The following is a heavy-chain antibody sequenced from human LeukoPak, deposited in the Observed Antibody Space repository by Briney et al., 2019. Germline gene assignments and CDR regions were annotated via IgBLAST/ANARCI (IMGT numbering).Heavy chain of an antibody. J-gene: IGHJ4*02. D-gene: IGHD3-22*01. V-gene: IGHV4-39*01. CDR1: GGSISSSSYY. CDR3: AQYYYDSSGYYYEGRFDY. Sequence: MASETLSLTCTVSGGSISSSSYYWGWIRQPPGKGLEWIGSIYYSGSTYYNPSLKSRVTISVDTSKNQFSLKLSSVTAADTAVYYCAQYYYDSSGYYYEGRFDYWGQGTLVTVSS. CDR2: IYYSGST.